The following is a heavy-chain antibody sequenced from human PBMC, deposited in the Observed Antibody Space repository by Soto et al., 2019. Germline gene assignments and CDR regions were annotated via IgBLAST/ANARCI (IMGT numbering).Heavy chain of an antibody. J-gene: IGHJ3*02. CDR1: GDSVSSNSAA. CDR3: AREEYYYDSSGPYDAFDI. CDR2: TYYRSKWYN. V-gene: IGHV6-1*01. Sequence: SQTLSLTCAISGDSVSSNSAAWNWIRQSPSRGLEWLGRTYYRSKWYNDYAVSVKSRITINPDTSKNQFSLQLNSVTPEDTAVYYCAREEYYYDSSGPYDAFDIWGQGTMVTVS. D-gene: IGHD3-22*01.